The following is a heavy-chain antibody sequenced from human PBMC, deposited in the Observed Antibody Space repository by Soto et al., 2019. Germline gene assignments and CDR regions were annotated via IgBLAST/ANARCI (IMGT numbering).Heavy chain of an antibody. V-gene: IGHV3-74*01. J-gene: IGHJ1*01. Sequence: EVQLVESGGGLVQPGGSLRLSCVASGFTFSSYWMHWVRQAPGKGLVWVSSISNDGSSIYADPVKGRFTISRDNAKNTLYRQMNSVRAEDTAVYYCARLPNKSAQNWGQGTLVIVSP. CDR2: ISNDGSS. CDR3: ARLPNKSAQN. CDR1: GFTFSSYW.